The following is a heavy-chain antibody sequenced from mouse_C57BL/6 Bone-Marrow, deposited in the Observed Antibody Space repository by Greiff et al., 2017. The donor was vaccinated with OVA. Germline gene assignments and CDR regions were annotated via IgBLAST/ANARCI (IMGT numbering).Heavy chain of an antibody. CDR2: IDPANGNT. CDR3: AIFDGYYVFAY. D-gene: IGHD2-3*01. CDR1: GFNIKNTY. Sequence: EVQLQQSVAELVRPGASVKLSCTASGFNIKNTYMHWVKQRPEQGLEWIGRIDPANGNTKYDPQFQGKATITADKSSNTAYMQLISLTSDDTAVFYCAIFDGYYVFAYWGQGTLVTVSA. V-gene: IGHV14-3*01. J-gene: IGHJ3*01.